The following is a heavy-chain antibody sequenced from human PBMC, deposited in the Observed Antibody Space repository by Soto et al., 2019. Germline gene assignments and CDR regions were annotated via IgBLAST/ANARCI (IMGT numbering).Heavy chain of an antibody. CDR3: ARAPHGYNYYSVDDY. Sequence: ASVKVSCKASGGTFSSYAISWVRQAPGQGLEWMGGIIPIFGTANYAQKFQGRVTITADESTSTAYMELSSLRSEDTAVYYCARAPHGYNYYSVDDYWGQGTLVTVSS. CDR1: GGTFSSYA. D-gene: IGHD5-12*01. J-gene: IGHJ4*02. V-gene: IGHV1-69*13. CDR2: IIPIFGTA.